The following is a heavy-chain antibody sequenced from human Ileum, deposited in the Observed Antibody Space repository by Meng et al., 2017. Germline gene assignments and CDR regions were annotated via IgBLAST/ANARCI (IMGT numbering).Heavy chain of an antibody. CDR1: GFTFSNAW. D-gene: IGHD3-10*01. V-gene: IGHV3-15*01. J-gene: IGHJ4*02. CDR3: ARYEKVPENYYGSGDIDF. Sequence: GESLKISCAASGFTFSNAWMSWVRQRPGKGLEWVGRIKSKSDGGTTDYVAPVKDRFTISRDNSKNTLYLQMNSLRVEDTAVYYCARYEKVPENYYGSGDIDFWGQGTLVTVSS. CDR2: IKSKSDGGTT.